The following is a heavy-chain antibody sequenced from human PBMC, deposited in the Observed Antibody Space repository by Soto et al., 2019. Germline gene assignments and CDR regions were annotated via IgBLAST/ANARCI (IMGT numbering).Heavy chain of an antibody. V-gene: IGHV4-30-4*08. CDR1: GGSISSGGFY. D-gene: IGHD3-10*01. J-gene: IGHJ1*01. CDR3: ARGSKRYFQH. Sequence: PSETLSLTCTVSGGSISSGGFYWGWVRQPPGKGLEWLGYSYYSGSAYHNPSLKSRVTISVDTSKNQFSLKLSSVTAADTAVYYCARGSKRYFQHWGQGTLVTVSS. CDR2: SYYSGSA.